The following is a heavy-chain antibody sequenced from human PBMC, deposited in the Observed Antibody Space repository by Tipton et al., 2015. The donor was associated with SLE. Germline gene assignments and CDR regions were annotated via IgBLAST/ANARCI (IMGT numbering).Heavy chain of an antibody. Sequence: GLVKPSGTMSLTCTVSGGPITSDTWWNWLRQAPGKGLEWIGYIRSQDHGGTPEHAASLKGRFFISRDDSKAIAYLQMNSLKTEDTALYYCTGSDVVVTAVPAYWGQGTLVTVSS. CDR2: IRSQDHGGTP. CDR3: TGSDVVVTAVPAY. J-gene: IGHJ4*02. CDR1: GGPITSDTW. V-gene: IGHV3-49*05. D-gene: IGHD2-21*02.